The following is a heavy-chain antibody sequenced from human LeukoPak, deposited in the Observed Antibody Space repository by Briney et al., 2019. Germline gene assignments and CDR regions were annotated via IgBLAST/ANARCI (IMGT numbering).Heavy chain of an antibody. V-gene: IGHV1-2*02. CDR1: GYTFTGYY. CDR3: ARDRGRTAMVRGVINWFDP. J-gene: IGHJ5*02. Sequence: ASVTVSCKASGYTFTGYYMHWVRRAPGQGLEWMGWINPNSGGTNYAQKFQGRVTMTRDTSISTAYMELSRLRSDDTAVYYCARDRGRTAMVRGVINWFDPWGQGTLVTVSS. D-gene: IGHD3-10*01. CDR2: INPNSGGT.